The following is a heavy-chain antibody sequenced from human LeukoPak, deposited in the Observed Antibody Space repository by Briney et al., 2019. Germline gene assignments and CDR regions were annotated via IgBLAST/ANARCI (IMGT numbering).Heavy chain of an antibody. CDR1: GGSISSSSYY. D-gene: IGHD1-1*01. V-gene: IGHV4-39*07. J-gene: IGHJ6*02. CDR2: IYYSGST. CDR3: ARGTTGTTNYYYGMDV. Sequence: PSETLSLTCTVSGGSISSSSYYWGWIRQPPGKGLEWIGSIYYSGSTNYNPSLKSRVTISVDKSKNQFSLKLSSVTAADTAVYYCARGTTGTTNYYYGMDVWGQGTTVTVSS.